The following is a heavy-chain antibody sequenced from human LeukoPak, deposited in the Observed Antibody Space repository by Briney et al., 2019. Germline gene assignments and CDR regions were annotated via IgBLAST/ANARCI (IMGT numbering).Heavy chain of an antibody. CDR1: GFTFSSYA. D-gene: IGHD2-2*01. V-gene: IGHV3-23*01. Sequence: HPGGSLRLSCAASGFTFSSYAMSWVRQAPGKGLEWVSAISGSGGSTYYADSVKGRFTISRDNSKNTLYLQMNSLRAEDTAVYYCAKVGTEFVVPAAEGWFDPWGQGTLVTVSS. CDR3: AKVGTEFVVPAAEGWFDP. J-gene: IGHJ5*02. CDR2: ISGSGGST.